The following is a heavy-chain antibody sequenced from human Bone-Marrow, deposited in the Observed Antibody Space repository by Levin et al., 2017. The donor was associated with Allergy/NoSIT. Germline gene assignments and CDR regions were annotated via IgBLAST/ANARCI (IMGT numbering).Heavy chain of an antibody. D-gene: IGHD3-10*01. J-gene: IGHJ3*02. CDR1: GFIVSNYE. CDR3: VSEVHLADYHAFYM. V-gene: IGHV3-48*03. Sequence: PGESLKISCAASGFIVSNYEMDWVRQAPGKGLEWVSWISPSGGTTLYPDSVKGRFTISRDTAKNSLYLQMNSLRAEDTGVYYCVSEVHLADYHAFYMWGQGTMVTVSS. CDR2: ISPSGGTT.